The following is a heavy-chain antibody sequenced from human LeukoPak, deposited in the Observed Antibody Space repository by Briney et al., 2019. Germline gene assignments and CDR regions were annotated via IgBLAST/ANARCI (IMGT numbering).Heavy chain of an antibody. CDR1: GYTFTGYY. CDR3: ARGRGGSYDYYYYYMDV. J-gene: IGHJ6*03. Sequence: ASVKVSCKASGYTFTGYYMHWVRQATGQGLEWMGWMNPNSGNTGYAQKFQGRVTMTRNTSISTAYMEVSSLRSEDTAVYYCARGRGGSYDYYYYYMDVWGKGTMVTVSS. V-gene: IGHV1-8*02. D-gene: IGHD1-26*01. CDR2: MNPNSGNT.